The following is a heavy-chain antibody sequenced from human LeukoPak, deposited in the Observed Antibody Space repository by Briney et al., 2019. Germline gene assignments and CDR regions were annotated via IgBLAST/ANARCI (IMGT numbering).Heavy chain of an antibody. Sequence: GGSLRLSWAASGFTFSSYDMPWVRQATGKGLEWVSAIGVAANTFYSGSVKGRFTISRENAKNSLYLLMSSLRAEDTAVYYCARQNTPHGNFDYWGQGTLVTVSS. V-gene: IGHV3-13*01. CDR2: IGVAANT. CDR1: GFTFSSYD. CDR3: ARQNTPHGNFDY. D-gene: IGHD1-26*01. J-gene: IGHJ4*02.